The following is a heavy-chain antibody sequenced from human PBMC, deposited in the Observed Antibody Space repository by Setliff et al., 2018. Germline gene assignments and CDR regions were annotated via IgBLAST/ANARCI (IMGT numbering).Heavy chain of an antibody. CDR3: ARGGTFRYFDY. CDR1: GGSVNSGYDN. CDR2: IKHSGST. V-gene: IGHV4-61*10. D-gene: IGHD5-12*01. Sequence: SETLSLTCTVSGGSVNSGYDNWNWLRQPAGKGLEWIGHIKHSGSTNYNPSLKSRVTVIVDTSKNQFSLRLSSVTAADTAVYYCARGGTFRYFDYWGQGTPVTVSS. J-gene: IGHJ4*02.